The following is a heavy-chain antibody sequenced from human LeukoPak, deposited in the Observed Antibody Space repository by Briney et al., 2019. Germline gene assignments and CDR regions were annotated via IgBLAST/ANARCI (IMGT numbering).Heavy chain of an antibody. CDR1: GYTFTSYA. V-gene: IGHV1-3*01. Sequence: ASVKVSCKASGYTFTSYAMHWVRQAPGQRLEWMGWINAGNGNTKYSQKFQGRVTITADESTSTAYMELSSLRSEDTAVYYCARTLPTIRGLYYYYGMDVWGQGTTVTVSS. J-gene: IGHJ6*02. CDR3: ARTLPTIRGLYYYYGMDV. CDR2: INAGNGNT. D-gene: IGHD5-12*01.